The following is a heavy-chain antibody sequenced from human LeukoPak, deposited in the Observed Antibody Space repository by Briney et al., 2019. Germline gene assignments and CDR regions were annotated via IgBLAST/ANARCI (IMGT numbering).Heavy chain of an antibody. CDR3: AKGNPLVRYGMDV. CDR2: IGSSGVGT. D-gene: IGHD3-10*01. CDR1: GFTFSNYA. J-gene: IGHJ6*02. V-gene: IGHV3-23*01. Sequence: GGSLRLSCAAAGFTFSNYAMTWVRQAPGKGLEGVSAIGSSGVGTYYADSVKGRFTISIDNSRYTLFLQMNSLRAEDTAVYYCAKGNPLVRYGMDVWGQGTTVTVSS.